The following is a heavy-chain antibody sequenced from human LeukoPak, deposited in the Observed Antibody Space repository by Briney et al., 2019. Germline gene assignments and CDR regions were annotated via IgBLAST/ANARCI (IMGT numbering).Heavy chain of an antibody. CDR1: GGSIRSATYY. CDR3: AKVPHYGGNSPYFDS. CDR2: VSGSGGET. V-gene: IGHV3-23*01. J-gene: IGHJ4*02. D-gene: IGHD4-23*01. Sequence: PSETLSLTCTVSGGSIRSATYYWGWIRQPPGKGLEWVSSVSGSGGETHSTDSVKGRFTISRDNSKGTLYLQMSSLRAEDTAVYYCAKVPHYGGNSPYFDSWGQGTLVTVSS.